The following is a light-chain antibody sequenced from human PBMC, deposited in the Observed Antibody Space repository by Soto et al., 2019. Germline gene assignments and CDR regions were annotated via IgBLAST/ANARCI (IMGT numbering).Light chain of an antibody. CDR1: QDIRNY. J-gene: IGKJ3*01. CDR3: QQYDNLFT. V-gene: IGKV1-33*01. CDR2: DAS. Sequence: DIQMTQSPSSLSASVGDRVTLTCQASQDIRNYLNWYQQKPGKAPKLLIYDASNLETGVPSRFSGSGSATDFTFTISSLQPEDFATYYCQQYDNLFTFGPGTKVDIK.